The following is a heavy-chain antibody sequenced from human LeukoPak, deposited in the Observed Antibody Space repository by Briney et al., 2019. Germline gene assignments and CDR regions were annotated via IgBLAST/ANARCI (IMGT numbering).Heavy chain of an antibody. CDR2: IKQDGRDK. V-gene: IGHV3-7*03. D-gene: IGHD6-19*01. Sequence: GGSLRLSCAASGFTFSSYWMNWVRQAPGKGLEWVATIKQDGRDKYYVDSVKGRFTISRDDAKNSLYLQMNSLRVEDTAVYHCVRYFTAVAPTLRHDYWGQGTLVTVSS. CDR3: VRYFTAVAPTLRHDY. CDR1: GFTFSSYW. J-gene: IGHJ4*02.